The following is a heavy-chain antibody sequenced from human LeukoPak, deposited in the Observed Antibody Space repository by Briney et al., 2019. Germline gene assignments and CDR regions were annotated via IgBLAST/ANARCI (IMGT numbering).Heavy chain of an antibody. V-gene: IGHV1-18*01. Sequence: ASVKVSCKASGYTFTSYGISWVRQAPGQGLEWMGWISAYNGNTNYAQKLQGRVTITTDTSTSTAYMELRSLRSDDTAVYYCARGEKAHRSYYFLNWFDPWGQGTLVTVSS. J-gene: IGHJ5*02. CDR3: ARGEKAHRSYYFLNWFDP. CDR1: GYTFTSYG. D-gene: IGHD1-26*01. CDR2: ISAYNGNT.